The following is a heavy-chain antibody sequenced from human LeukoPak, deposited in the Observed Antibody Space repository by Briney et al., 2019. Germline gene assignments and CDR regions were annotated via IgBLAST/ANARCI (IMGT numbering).Heavy chain of an antibody. J-gene: IGHJ5*02. CDR3: ARVYADRFDP. Sequence: SETLSLTCTVSGGSINNSYWSWIRQPPGKGLEWIGYVYYSGSTNYNPSLKRRDSMSLDTSKNQFSQKLSSVTAADTAVYFWARVYADRFDPWAQKTLVTVSS. CDR2: VYYSGST. V-gene: IGHV4-59*01. CDR1: GGSINNSY. D-gene: IGHD2-2*02.